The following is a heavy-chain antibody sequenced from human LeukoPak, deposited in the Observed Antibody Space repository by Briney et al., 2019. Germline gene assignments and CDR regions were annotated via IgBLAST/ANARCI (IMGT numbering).Heavy chain of an antibody. V-gene: IGHV3-7*01. CDR2: IKHDGREK. CDR3: ARFRALDY. D-gene: IGHD3-10*01. J-gene: IGHJ4*02. CDR1: GFTFSTDW. Sequence: PGGSLRLSCVASGFTFSTDWMSWVRQAPGKGLEWVANIKHDGREKYYVESVKGRFTTSRDNAKNSLYLQMNSLRAEDTAVYYCARFRALDYWGQGSLVTVSS.